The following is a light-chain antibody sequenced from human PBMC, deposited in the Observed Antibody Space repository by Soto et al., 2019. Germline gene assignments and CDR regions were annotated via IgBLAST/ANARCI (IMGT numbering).Light chain of an antibody. CDR1: SSYVGSYNL. CDR3: CSYAGSSTYV. J-gene: IGLJ1*01. CDR2: EVS. Sequence: SAPTQPAPLSGSPGQSITISFPGNSSYVGSYNLVSWYQQHPGKAPKLTIYEVSKRPSGVSNRFSGSKSGNTASLTISGLQAEDEADYYCCSYAGSSTYVFGTGTKVTVL. V-gene: IGLV2-23*02.